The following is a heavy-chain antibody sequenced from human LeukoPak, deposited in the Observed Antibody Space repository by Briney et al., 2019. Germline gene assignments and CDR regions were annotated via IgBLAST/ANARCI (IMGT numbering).Heavy chain of an antibody. J-gene: IGHJ4*02. CDR1: GYTFTNYY. CDR2: INPSGGST. Sequence: ASVKVSCKASGYTFTNYYMHWVRQAPGQGLEWMGIINPSGGSTTYAQKFQGRVTMTRDTSTSTVYMEVNSLKSEDTAVYYCARARGDFWSGCAFDYWGQGTLVTVSS. D-gene: IGHD3-3*01. CDR3: ARARGDFWSGCAFDY. V-gene: IGHV1-46*01.